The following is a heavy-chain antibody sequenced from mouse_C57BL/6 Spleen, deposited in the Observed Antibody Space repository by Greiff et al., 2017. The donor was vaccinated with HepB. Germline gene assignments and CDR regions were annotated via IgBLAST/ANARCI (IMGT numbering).Heavy chain of an antibody. CDR1: GFTFTDYY. CDR3: VKGTERAMDY. J-gene: IGHJ4*01. D-gene: IGHD6-2*01. V-gene: IGHV7-4*01. CDR2: IRNKAHGYTT. Sequence: EVQVVESGGGLVQPGASLRLSCAASGFTFTDYYMSWVRQPPGKAPEWLALIRNKAHGYTTEYTASVKGRFTISRDNSQNILYLQMNNLSAEDIATYYCVKGTERAMDYWGQGTSVTVSS.